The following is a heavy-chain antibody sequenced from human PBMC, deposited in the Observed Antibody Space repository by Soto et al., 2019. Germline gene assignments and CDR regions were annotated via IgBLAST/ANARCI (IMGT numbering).Heavy chain of an antibody. Sequence: EVQLVESGGGLVQPGGSLRLSCAASGFTVSSNYMSWVRQAPGKGLEWVSVIYSGGSTYYADSVKGRFTISRDNSKNTLYLQMNSLRAEDTAVYYCAREVSDTSDYFDYWGQGTLVTVSS. CDR3: AREVSDTSDYFDY. CDR1: GFTVSSNY. J-gene: IGHJ4*02. V-gene: IGHV3-66*01. CDR2: IYSGGST. D-gene: IGHD2-21*02.